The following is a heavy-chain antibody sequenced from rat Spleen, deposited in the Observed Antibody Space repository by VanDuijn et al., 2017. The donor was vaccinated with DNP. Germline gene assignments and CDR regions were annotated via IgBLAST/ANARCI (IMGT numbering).Heavy chain of an antibody. Sequence: EVQLVASGGGLVQPGRSLKLSCAASGFTFRNYGMAWVRQAPTKGLEWVATVNYDGGITYYRDSVKGRFTISRDNAESALYLRMDSLRSEDTATYYCTRHDYSNYYFDYWGRGVMVTVSS. CDR3: TRHDYSNYYFDY. J-gene: IGHJ2*01. D-gene: IGHD1-8*01. V-gene: IGHV5-29*01. CDR1: GFTFRNYG. CDR2: VNYDGGIT.